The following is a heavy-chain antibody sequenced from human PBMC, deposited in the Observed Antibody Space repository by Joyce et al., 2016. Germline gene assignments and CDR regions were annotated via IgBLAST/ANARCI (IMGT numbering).Heavy chain of an antibody. D-gene: IGHD4/OR15-4a*01. V-gene: IGHV5-51*01. CDR3: ARLWWAGKDLGAFDI. CDR1: GYTFTGYL. Sequence: EVQLVQSGEEVKKPGESLKISCKGSGYTFTGYLIGWVRQMPGKGLEWMEILDSGDSGTRDSPSFHGHVTLAADKAISTAYLQWSSLKASDTAMYYCARLWWAGKDLGAFDIWGQGTMVTVSS. J-gene: IGHJ3*02. CDR2: LDSGDSGT.